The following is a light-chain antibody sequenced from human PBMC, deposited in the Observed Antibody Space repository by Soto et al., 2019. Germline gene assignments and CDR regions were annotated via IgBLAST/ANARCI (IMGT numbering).Light chain of an antibody. CDR3: SSFTTYNTRV. V-gene: IGLV2-14*01. CDR1: NSDVGAYNF. CDR2: EVN. Sequence: LTQPASVSGSPGQSIAISCTGTNSDVGAYNFVSWYQQDPGKAPKLIIHEVNNRPSGVSDRFSGSKSGNTASLTISGLQADDEADYYCSSFTTYNTRVFGTGTKVTVL. J-gene: IGLJ1*01.